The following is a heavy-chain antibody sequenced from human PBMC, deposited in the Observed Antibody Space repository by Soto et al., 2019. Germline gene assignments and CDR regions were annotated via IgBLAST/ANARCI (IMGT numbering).Heavy chain of an antibody. D-gene: IGHD3-3*01. CDR1: GGSISSSSYY. CDR3: ARQGYDFWSGYYYYYGMDV. V-gene: IGHV4-39*01. Sequence: SETLSLTCTVSGGSISSSSYYWGWIRQPPGKGLEWIGSIYYSGSTYYNPSLKSRVTIPVDTSKNQFSLKLSSVTAADTAVYYCARQGYDFWSGYYYYYGMDVWGQGTTVTVSS. CDR2: IYYSGST. J-gene: IGHJ6*02.